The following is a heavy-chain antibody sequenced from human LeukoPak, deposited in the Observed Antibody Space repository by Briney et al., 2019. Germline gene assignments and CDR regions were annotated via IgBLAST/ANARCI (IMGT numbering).Heavy chain of an antibody. D-gene: IGHD4-17*01. CDR1: GFTFSSYA. V-gene: IGHV3-23*01. CDR3: AKAKGPMTTVTTTDY. Sequence: GGSLRLSCAASGFTFSSYAMSWVCQAPGKGLEWVSAISGSGGSTYYADSVKGRFTISRDNSKNTLYLQMNSLRAEDTAVYYCAKAKGPMTTVTTTDYWGQGTLVTVSS. J-gene: IGHJ4*02. CDR2: ISGSGGST.